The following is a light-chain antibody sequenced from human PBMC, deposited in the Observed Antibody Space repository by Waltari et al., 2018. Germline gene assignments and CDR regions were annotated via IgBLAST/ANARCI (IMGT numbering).Light chain of an antibody. J-gene: IGLJ1*01. Sequence: QSALTQTASVSGSPGQSITISCTGTSSDIGSFNLVSWYQQHPGKAPKLMIYEVSQRPSGVSNRFSGSKSANTASLRISGLQAEDEADYYCCSYAGTIPFVFGTGTKVTVL. CDR3: CSYAGTIPFV. CDR2: EVS. V-gene: IGLV2-23*02. CDR1: SSDIGSFNL.